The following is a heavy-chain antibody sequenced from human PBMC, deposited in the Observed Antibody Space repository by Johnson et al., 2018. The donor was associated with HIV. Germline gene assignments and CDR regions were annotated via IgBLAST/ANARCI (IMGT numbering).Heavy chain of an antibody. J-gene: IGHJ3*02. CDR2: ISFDGSNK. D-gene: IGHD6-13*01. CDR3: TRAGQGAYSSSWYGTLGAFDI. Sequence: QVQLVESGGVVVQAGRSLRLSCAASGFTFSSYGMHWVRQAPGKGPKWVAVISFDGSNKYYADSVKCRFTISSENAKKSLSLQMNNLRAGDTAVYYCTRAGQGAYSSSWYGTLGAFDIWGQGTMVTVSS. V-gene: IGHV3-30*03. CDR1: GFTFSSYG.